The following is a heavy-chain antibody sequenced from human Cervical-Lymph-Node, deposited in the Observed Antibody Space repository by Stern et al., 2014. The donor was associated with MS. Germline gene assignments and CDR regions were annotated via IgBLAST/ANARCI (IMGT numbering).Heavy chain of an antibody. D-gene: IGHD2-15*01. V-gene: IGHV1-69*01. J-gene: IGHJ6*02. CDR1: GGTLTSYV. CDR2: FTPIRGTA. Sequence: VQLLESGAEVKKPGSPVKVSCRSSGGTLTSYVINWVRQAPGQGLEWMGGFTPIRGTANYAQRFEGRVTITADESTNTAYMELSSLRSEDTAIYYCATANCSAATCRHYYGMDVWGQGTTVTVSS. CDR3: ATANCSAATCRHYYGMDV.